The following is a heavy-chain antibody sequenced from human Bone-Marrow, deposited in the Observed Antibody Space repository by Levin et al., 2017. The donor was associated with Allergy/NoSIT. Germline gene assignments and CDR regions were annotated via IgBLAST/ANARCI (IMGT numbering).Heavy chain of an antibody. V-gene: IGHV4-4*02. CDR2: IYHSGGT. CDR3: ATRPRVLLWLGELSHLDY. D-gene: IGHD3-10*01. J-gene: IGHJ4*02. CDR1: GGSINSRNW. Sequence: SCAVSGGSINSRNWWSWVRQPPGKGLEWIGEIYHSGGTNYSPSLKSRVTISVDRSKNHFSLNLRSVTAADTALYYCATRPRVLLWLGELSHLDYWGQGILVTVSS.